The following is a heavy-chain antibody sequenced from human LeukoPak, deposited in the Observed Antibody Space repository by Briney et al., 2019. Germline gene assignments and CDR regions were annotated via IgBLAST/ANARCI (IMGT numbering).Heavy chain of an antibody. V-gene: IGHV3-21*01. Sequence: GGSLRLSCAASGFTFSRNSMNWVRQAPGKGLEWVSAIDPSSTYIYYADSVKGRFTISRDNAENSLYLQMNSLRVEDTAVYYCARAPTVLVGYCSSSSCQADYWGQGTLVTVSS. CDR2: IDPSSTYI. D-gene: IGHD2-2*01. J-gene: IGHJ4*02. CDR1: GFTFSRNS. CDR3: ARAPTVLVGYCSSSSCQADY.